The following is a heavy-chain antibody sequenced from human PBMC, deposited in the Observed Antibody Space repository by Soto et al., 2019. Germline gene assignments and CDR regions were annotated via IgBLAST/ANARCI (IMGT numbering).Heavy chain of an antibody. CDR2: INAGSGNT. J-gene: IGHJ6*03. CDR1: GYTFTSYA. CDR3: ARDLTMVRGVSYYMDV. Sequence: QVQLVQSGAEVKKPGASVKVSCKASGYTFTSYAMHWVRQAPGQRLEWMGWINAGSGNTKYSQKFQGRVAITRDTSASTAYMELSSLRSEDTAIYYCARDLTMVRGVSYYMDVWGKGTPVTVSS. D-gene: IGHD3-10*01. V-gene: IGHV1-3*01.